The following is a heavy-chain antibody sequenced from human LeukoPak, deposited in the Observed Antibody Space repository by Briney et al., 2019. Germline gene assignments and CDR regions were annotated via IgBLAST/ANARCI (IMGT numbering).Heavy chain of an antibody. Sequence: GGSLRLSCAASGFTFSSYWMHWVRQAPGKGLVWVSRINTDGSSTSYADSVKGRFTISRDNAKNTLYLQMNSLRAEDTAVYYCARDGSSGWYPWFDPWGQGTLVTVSS. V-gene: IGHV3-74*01. D-gene: IGHD6-13*01. CDR1: GFTFSSYW. J-gene: IGHJ5*02. CDR3: ARDGSSGWYPWFDP. CDR2: INTDGSST.